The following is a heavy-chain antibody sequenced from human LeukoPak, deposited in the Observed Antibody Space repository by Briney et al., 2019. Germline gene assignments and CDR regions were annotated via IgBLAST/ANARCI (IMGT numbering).Heavy chain of an antibody. V-gene: IGHV3-7*01. Sequence: GGSLRLSXAASGFPFSSYWMSWVRQAPGKRPEWVANIKQDGSEKYYVVSVKGRFTSSRDNAKNSLYLQMNSLRAEDTAVYYCARDGLYDYVWGSYRHDYWGLGTLVTVSS. D-gene: IGHD3-16*02. J-gene: IGHJ4*02. CDR1: GFPFSSYW. CDR3: ARDGLYDYVWGSYRHDY. CDR2: IKQDGSEK.